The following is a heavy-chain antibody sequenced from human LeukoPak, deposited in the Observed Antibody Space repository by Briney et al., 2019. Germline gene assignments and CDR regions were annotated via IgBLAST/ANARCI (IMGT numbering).Heavy chain of an antibody. Sequence: SETLSLTCSVSGGSVNSDSFYCTWIRQPPGKGLEWIGYVYYSGRANYNPTLKSRVTISVDTSKNQFSLKLSSVTAADTAVYYCARELTYYYDSSGDYDAFDIWGQGTMVTVSS. CDR2: VYYSGRA. V-gene: IGHV4-61*01. CDR1: GGSVNSDSFY. D-gene: IGHD3-22*01. CDR3: ARELTYYYDSSGDYDAFDI. J-gene: IGHJ3*02.